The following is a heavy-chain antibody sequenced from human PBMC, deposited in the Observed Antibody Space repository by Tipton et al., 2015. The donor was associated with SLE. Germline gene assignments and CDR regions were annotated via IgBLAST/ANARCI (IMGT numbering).Heavy chain of an antibody. CDR2: IYPGDSDT. CDR3: ARQYYDFWSGYPYWYFDL. D-gene: IGHD3-3*01. V-gene: IGHV5-51*01. Sequence: QLMQSGAEVKKPGESLKISCKGSGYSFTSYWIGWVRQMPGKGLEWMGIIYPGDSDTRYSPSFQGQVTISADKSISTAYLQWSSLKASDTAMYYCARQYYDFWSGYPYWYFDLWGRGTLVTVSS. CDR1: GYSFTSYW. J-gene: IGHJ2*01.